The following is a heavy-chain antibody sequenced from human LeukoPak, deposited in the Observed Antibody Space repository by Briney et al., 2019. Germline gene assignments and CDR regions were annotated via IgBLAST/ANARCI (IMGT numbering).Heavy chain of an antibody. J-gene: IGHJ4*02. V-gene: IGHV3-66*01. D-gene: IGHD5-24*01. CDR2: IYRGGST. CDR1: GFTVSSNY. Sequence: GRSLRLSCAASGFTVSSNYMSWVRQAPGKGLEWVSVIYRGGSTYYADSVKGRFTISRDNSKNTLYLQMNSLRAEDTAVYYCARDTGNPRDDGYKYYFDYWGQGTLVTVSS. CDR3: ARDTGNPRDDGYKYYFDY.